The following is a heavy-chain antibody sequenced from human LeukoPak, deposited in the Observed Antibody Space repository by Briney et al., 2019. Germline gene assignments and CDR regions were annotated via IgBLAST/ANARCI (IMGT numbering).Heavy chain of an antibody. Sequence: PSQTLSLTCTVSGGSISSGGYYWSWLRQHPGKGLEWIGYIYYSGSTYYNPSLKSRVTISVDRSKNQFSLKLSSVTAADTAVYYCARARDGYNVIDYWGQGTLVTVSS. J-gene: IGHJ4*02. V-gene: IGHV4-31*03. CDR1: GGSISSGGYY. CDR3: ARARDGYNVIDY. D-gene: IGHD5-24*01. CDR2: IYYSGST.